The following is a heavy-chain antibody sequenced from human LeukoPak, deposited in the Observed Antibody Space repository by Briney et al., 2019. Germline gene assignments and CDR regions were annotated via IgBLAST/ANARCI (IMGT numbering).Heavy chain of an antibody. CDR2: INHSGST. CDR3: ARHGHGAKFDY. CDR1: GGSFSGYY. Sequence: PSETLSLTCAVYGGSFSGYYWSWIRQPPGKGLEWIGEINHSGSTNYNPSLKSRVTISVDTSKNQFSLKLGSVTAADTALYYCARHGHGAKFDYWGQGTLVTVSS. J-gene: IGHJ4*02. V-gene: IGHV4-34*01. D-gene: IGHD4-17*01.